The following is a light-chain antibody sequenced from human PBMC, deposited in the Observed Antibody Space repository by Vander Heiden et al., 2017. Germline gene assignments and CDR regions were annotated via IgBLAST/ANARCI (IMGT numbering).Light chain of an antibody. Sequence: IVLTQSPGTLSLSPGERATLSCRASQSVSSSYLAWYQQKPGQAPRLLIYGASSRAAGIPDRFSGSGSGTDFTLTISRLEPEDFAVYYCQQYGSSPFTFGPGTKVEIK. CDR2: GAS. CDR3: QQYGSSPFT. J-gene: IGKJ3*01. CDR1: QSVSSSY. V-gene: IGKV3-20*01.